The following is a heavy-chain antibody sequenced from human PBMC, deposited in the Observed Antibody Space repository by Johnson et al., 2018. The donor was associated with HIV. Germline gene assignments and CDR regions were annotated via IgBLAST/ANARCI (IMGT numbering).Heavy chain of an antibody. Sequence: VQLVESGGGLVQPGRSLRLSCAASGFTFDDYAMHWVRQAPGKGLEWVSGISWNSGSLGYADSVKGRFTISRDNAKNSLYLQMNSLRAEDTALYYCAKDMADTAMVTGAFDIWGQGTMVTVSS. V-gene: IGHV3-9*01. CDR1: GFTFDDYA. J-gene: IGHJ3*02. CDR2: ISWNSGSL. CDR3: AKDMADTAMVTGAFDI. D-gene: IGHD5-18*01.